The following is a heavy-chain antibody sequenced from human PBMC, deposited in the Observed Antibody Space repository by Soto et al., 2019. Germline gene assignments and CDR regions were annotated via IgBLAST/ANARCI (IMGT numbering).Heavy chain of an antibody. D-gene: IGHD2-2*01. Sequence: QVQLVQSGAEVKKPGSSVKVSCKASGGTFISYAISWVRQAPGQGPEWMGGIIPIFGAANYAQKFQGRVTITADESTSTAYLELSSLRSEDTAVYYCARGGSCISTGCYVFDYWGQGTLVTVSS. CDR3: ARGGSCISTGCYVFDY. CDR1: GGTFISYA. V-gene: IGHV1-69*12. J-gene: IGHJ4*02. CDR2: IIPIFGAA.